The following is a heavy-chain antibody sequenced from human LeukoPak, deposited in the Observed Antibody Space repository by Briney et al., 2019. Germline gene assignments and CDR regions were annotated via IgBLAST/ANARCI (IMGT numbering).Heavy chain of an antibody. CDR2: IYYSGST. D-gene: IGHD4-11*01. V-gene: IGHV4-59*11. Sequence: SETLSLTCTVSGGSISSHYWSWIRQPPGKGLGWIGHIYYSGSTNYNPSLKSRVTISVDTSKNQFSLKLSSVTAADTAVYYCARASTVRRGYYYYYMDVWGKGTTVTVSS. CDR1: GGSISSHY. J-gene: IGHJ6*03. CDR3: ARASTVRRGYYYYYMDV.